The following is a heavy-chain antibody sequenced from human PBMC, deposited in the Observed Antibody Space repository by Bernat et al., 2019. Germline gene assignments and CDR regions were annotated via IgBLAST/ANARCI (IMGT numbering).Heavy chain of an antibody. CDR3: AHRRAPPYGDYGDYFDY. CDR1: GFSLSTSGVG. D-gene: IGHD4-17*01. CDR2: IYWDDDK. Sequence: QITLKESGPTLVKPTQTLTLTCTFSGFSLSTSGVGVGWIRQPPGKALEWLALIYWDDDKLYSPSLKSRLTITKDTSKNQVVLTMTNMDPVDTATYYCAHRRAPPYGDYGDYFDYWGQGTLVTVSS. V-gene: IGHV2-5*02. J-gene: IGHJ4*02.